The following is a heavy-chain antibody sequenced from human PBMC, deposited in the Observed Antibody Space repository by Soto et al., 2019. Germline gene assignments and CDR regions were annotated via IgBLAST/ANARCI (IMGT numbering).Heavy chain of an antibody. CDR2: ISYDGSNK. CDR3: ARAKESSSSSWSRPFEY. V-gene: IGHV3-30-3*01. Sequence: VGSLRLSCASSVFTFSNYAMHCVRQSPGKWLEWKGLEWVAVISYDGSNKYYADSVKGRFTISRDNSKNTLYLQMNRLRAEDTAVYYCARAKESSSSSWSRPFEYWGQGTLVNVSS. J-gene: IGHJ4*02. D-gene: IGHD6-13*01. CDR1: VFTFSNYA.